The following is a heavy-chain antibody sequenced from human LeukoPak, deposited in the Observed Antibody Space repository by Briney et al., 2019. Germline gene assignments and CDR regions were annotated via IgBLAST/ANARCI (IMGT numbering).Heavy chain of an antibody. CDR2: ISVYNGNT. Sequence: ASVKVSCKASGYTFTSYGITWVRQAPGQGLEWMGWISVYNGNTNYAQKLQGRVTMTTYTSTSTAYMELRSLRSDDTAIYYCARDREAAGQKLTDYWGQGTLVTVSS. D-gene: IGHD6-13*01. CDR1: GYTFTSYG. J-gene: IGHJ4*02. CDR3: ARDREAAGQKLTDY. V-gene: IGHV1-18*01.